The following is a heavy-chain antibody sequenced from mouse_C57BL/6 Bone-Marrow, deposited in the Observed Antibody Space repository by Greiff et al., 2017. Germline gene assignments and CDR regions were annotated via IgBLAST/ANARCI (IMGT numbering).Heavy chain of an antibody. D-gene: IGHD1-1*02. J-gene: IGHJ3*01. CDR1: VYTFTSYW. V-gene: IGHV1-50*01. CDR3: ARWAYGGFAY. Sequence: QVQLQQPGAELVKPGASVKLSCKASVYTFTSYWMQWVKQRPGQGLEWIGALAPSYIYTNYNQKFKGKATLTVATSSSTAYMQRSSRTSEDSAVDYCARWAYGGFAYWGQGTLVTVSA. CDR2: LAPSYIYT.